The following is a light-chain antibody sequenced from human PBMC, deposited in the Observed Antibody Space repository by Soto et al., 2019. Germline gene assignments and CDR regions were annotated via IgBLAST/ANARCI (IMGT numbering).Light chain of an antibody. J-gene: IGLJ2*01. CDR2: EVS. Sequence: QSALTQPASVSGSPGQSITISCTGTSSDVGGYKYVSWYQQHPGKAPKLIIYEVSNRPSGVSNRFSGSKSANTASLTISGLQAEDEADYYCCSYTTSNTRVVFGGGTKLTVL. CDR3: CSYTTSNTRVV. CDR1: SSDVGGYKY. V-gene: IGLV2-14*01.